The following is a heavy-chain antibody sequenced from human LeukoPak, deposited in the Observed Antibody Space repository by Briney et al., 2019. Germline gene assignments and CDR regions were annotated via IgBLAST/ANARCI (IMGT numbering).Heavy chain of an antibody. CDR1: GYSFRSYW. J-gene: IGHJ5*02. Sequence: GESLKISCKGTGYSFRSYWIGWVRQMPGKGMEWMGVIYPGDSRTRYNPSLQGQITISVDKSINTAYLECVSLKASDTAMYYCACRDLTSSWSYPWGQGTLVTVSS. V-gene: IGHV5-51*01. CDR3: ACRDLTSSWSYP. D-gene: IGHD2-2*01. CDR2: IYPGDSRT.